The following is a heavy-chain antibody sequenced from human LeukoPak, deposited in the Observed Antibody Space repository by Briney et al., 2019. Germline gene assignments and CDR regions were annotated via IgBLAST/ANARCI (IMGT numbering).Heavy chain of an antibody. CDR1: GGSISSSSYY. Sequence: SETLSLTCTVSGGSISSSSYYWGWIRQPPGKGLEWIGSMYYSGSTYYNPSLKSRVTISVDTSKNQFSLKLSSVTAADTAVYYCASVGDSGSWYYFDYWGQGTLVTVSS. CDR3: ASVGDSGSWYYFDY. D-gene: IGHD6-13*01. CDR2: MYYSGST. V-gene: IGHV4-39*07. J-gene: IGHJ4*02.